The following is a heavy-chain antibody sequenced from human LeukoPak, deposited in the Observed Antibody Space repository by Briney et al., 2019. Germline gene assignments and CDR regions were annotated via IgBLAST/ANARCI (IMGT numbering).Heavy chain of an antibody. CDR2: ISAYNDNT. CDR3: ARDGSGSYPHYYYYGMDV. CDR1: GYTFTSYG. D-gene: IGHD1-26*01. V-gene: IGHV1-18*01. J-gene: IGHJ6*02. Sequence: ASVKVSCKASGYTFTSYGISWVRQAPGQGLEWMGWISAYNDNTNYAQKLQGRVTMTTDTSTSTAYMELRSLRSDDTAVYYCARDGSGSYPHYYYYGMDVWGQGTTVTVSS.